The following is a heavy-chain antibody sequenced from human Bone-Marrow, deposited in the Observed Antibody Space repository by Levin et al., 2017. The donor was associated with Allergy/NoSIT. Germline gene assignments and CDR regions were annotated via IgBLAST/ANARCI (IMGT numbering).Heavy chain of an antibody. CDR1: GYTFTSYG. J-gene: IGHJ6*02. CDR2: ISPYTGNT. Sequence: KVSCKTSGYTFTSYGVSWVRQAPGQGLEWMGWISPYTGNTYYSEKIQGRVTMTTDTSTRTAYMELRSLRSDDTAVYYCARLLGYCTSTTCQGIGVGGMDVWGQGTTVTV. D-gene: IGHD2-2*01. CDR3: ARLLGYCTSTTCQGIGVGGMDV. V-gene: IGHV1-18*01.